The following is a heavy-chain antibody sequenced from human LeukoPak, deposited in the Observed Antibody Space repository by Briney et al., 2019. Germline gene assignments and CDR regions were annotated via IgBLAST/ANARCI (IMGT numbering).Heavy chain of an antibody. D-gene: IGHD3-3*01. J-gene: IGHJ6*02. Sequence: SGPTLVNPTQTLTLTCTFSGFSFSTSGVGVGWIRQPPGKALEWLALIYWDDDKRYSPSLKSRLTITKDTSKNQVVLTMTNMDPVDTATYYCAHSPGTYYDFWSGYSDYYGMDVWGQGTTVTVSS. CDR1: GFSFSTSGVG. V-gene: IGHV2-5*02. CDR3: AHSPGTYYDFWSGYSDYYGMDV. CDR2: IYWDDDK.